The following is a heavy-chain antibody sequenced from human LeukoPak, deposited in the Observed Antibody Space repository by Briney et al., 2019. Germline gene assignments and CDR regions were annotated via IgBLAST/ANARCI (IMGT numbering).Heavy chain of an antibody. CDR3: ARSPYYYDSSGLRHTPFDY. CDR2: ISAYNGNT. Sequence: ASVKVSCKASGYTFTSYGISWVRQAPGQGLEWMGWISAYNGNTNYAQKLQGRVTMTTDTSTSTAYMELRSLRSDDTAAYYCARSPYYYDSSGLRHTPFDYWGQGTLVTVSS. J-gene: IGHJ4*02. CDR1: GYTFTSYG. V-gene: IGHV1-18*01. D-gene: IGHD3-22*01.